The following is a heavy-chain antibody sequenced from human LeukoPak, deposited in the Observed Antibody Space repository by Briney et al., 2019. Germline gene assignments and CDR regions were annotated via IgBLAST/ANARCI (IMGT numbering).Heavy chain of an antibody. D-gene: IGHD3-22*01. CDR2: INPNSGGT. CDR3: ARGSVGEPYYYDSSGYYPVEDY. V-gene: IGHV1-2*02. J-gene: IGHJ4*02. Sequence: ASVKVSCKASGYTFTGYYMHWVRQAPGQGLEWMGWINPNSGGTNYAQKFQGRVTMTRDTSISTAYMELSRLRSDDTAVYYCARGSVGEPYYYDSSGYYPVEDYWGQGTLVTVSS. CDR1: GYTFTGYY.